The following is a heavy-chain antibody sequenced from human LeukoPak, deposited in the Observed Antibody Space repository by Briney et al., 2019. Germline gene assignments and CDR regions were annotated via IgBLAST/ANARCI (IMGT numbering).Heavy chain of an antibody. CDR2: MNPNSGNT. Sequence: ASVKVSCKASGYTFTGYYMHWVRQATGQGLEWMGWMNPNSGNTGYAQKFQGRVTITRNTSISTAYMELRSLRSDDTAVYYCARETYGSGDVWGKGTTVTVSS. V-gene: IGHV1-8*02. CDR1: GYTFTGYY. D-gene: IGHD3-10*01. J-gene: IGHJ6*04. CDR3: ARETYGSGDV.